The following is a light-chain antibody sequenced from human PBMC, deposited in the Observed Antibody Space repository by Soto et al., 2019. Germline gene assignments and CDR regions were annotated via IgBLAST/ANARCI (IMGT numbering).Light chain of an antibody. CDR3: SSYTISNIL. Sequence: QSALTQPASVSGSPGQSITISCTGTSSDVGGYNYVSWYQPHPGKAPKLMIYDVSNRPSGVSDRFSGSKSGNTASLTISGLQAEDEADYYCSSYTISNILFGGGTKLTVL. CDR2: DVS. J-gene: IGLJ2*01. V-gene: IGLV2-14*01. CDR1: SSDVGGYNY.